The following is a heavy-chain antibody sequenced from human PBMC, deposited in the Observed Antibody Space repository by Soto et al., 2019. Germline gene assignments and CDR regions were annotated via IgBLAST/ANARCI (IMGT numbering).Heavy chain of an antibody. CDR2: INPNGGST. CDR3: ARAGEHSTFHY. Sequence: GASVKVSCKASGYTLTNFYIHWVRQAPGQGLEWMGIINPNGGSTNYAHNFQGRVTITRDTSTSTVYMELSSLRSEDTAVYYCARAGEHSTFHYWGQGPLVTLSS. J-gene: IGHJ4*02. D-gene: IGHD1-26*01. V-gene: IGHV1-46*03. CDR1: GYTLTNFY.